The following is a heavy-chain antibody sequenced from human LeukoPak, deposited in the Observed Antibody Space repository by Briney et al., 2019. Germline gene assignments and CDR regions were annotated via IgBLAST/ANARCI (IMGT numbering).Heavy chain of an antibody. J-gene: IGHJ4*02. CDR3: TRTTVTTYYY. CDR1: GFTFSGSA. CDR2: TRSKANSYAT. V-gene: IGHV3-73*01. Sequence: GGSLRLSCAASGFTFSGSAMHWVRQASGKGLEWVGRTRSKANSYATAYAASVKGRFTISRDDSKNTAYLQMNSLKTEDTAVYYCTRTTVTTYYYWGQGTLVTVSS. D-gene: IGHD4-17*01.